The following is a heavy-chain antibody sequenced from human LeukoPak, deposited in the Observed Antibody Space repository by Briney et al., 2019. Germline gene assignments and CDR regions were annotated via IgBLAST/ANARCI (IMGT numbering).Heavy chain of an antibody. CDR2: VGNDEKTK. V-gene: IGHV3-30*04. Sequence: PGGSLRLSCVASGFTFTGHSMHWVRQAPGKGLGWVAVVGNDEKTKFYADSLKGRFTVSRDNSKNTVYLQMNSLRDEDTAVYYCAREKQSGGTPFDYWGQGSLVTVSS. D-gene: IGHD1-26*01. CDR3: AREKQSGGTPFDY. CDR1: GFTFTGHS. J-gene: IGHJ4*02.